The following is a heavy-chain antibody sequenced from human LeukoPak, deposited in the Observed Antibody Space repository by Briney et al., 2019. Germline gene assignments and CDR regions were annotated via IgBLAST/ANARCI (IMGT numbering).Heavy chain of an antibody. J-gene: IGHJ4*02. Sequence: PLASVTVSSKASGYTFTSYDINWVRQATGQGLEWKGWMNPNSGNTGYAQKFQGRVTMTRNTSISTAYMELSSLRSADTAVYYCARGFNDFWSGSLRTFDYWGQGTLVTVSS. CDR1: GYTFTSYD. D-gene: IGHD3-3*01. V-gene: IGHV1-8*01. CDR2: MNPNSGNT. CDR3: ARGFNDFWSGSLRTFDY.